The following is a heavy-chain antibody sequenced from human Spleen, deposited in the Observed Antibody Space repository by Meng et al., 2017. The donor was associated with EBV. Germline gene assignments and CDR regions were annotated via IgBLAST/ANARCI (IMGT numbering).Heavy chain of an antibody. CDR2: INHSGIT. J-gene: IGHJ4*02. CDR1: GGSFSDYY. V-gene: IGHV4-34*01. CDR3: ASNIKVPRY. D-gene: IGHD2/OR15-2a*01. Sequence: QVPLQQWGAGLLKPSETLSLTCAVYGGSFSDYYWTWIRQPPGMGLEWIGEINHSGITSYNPSLRSRVTISVDTSKNQFSLKLTSVTAADTAVYYCASNIKVPRYWGQGTLVTVSS.